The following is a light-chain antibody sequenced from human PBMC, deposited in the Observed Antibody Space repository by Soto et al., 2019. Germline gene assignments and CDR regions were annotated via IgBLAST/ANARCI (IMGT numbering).Light chain of an antibody. V-gene: IGLV6-57*02. J-gene: IGLJ2*01. CDR3: QSYDNNNHGVV. CDR1: SGSIASNY. Sequence: NFMLTQPHSVSGSPGKTVTISCTGSSGSIASNYVQWYQQRPGSAPTTVIYEDNQRPSGVPDRFSGSIDSPSNSASLTISGLKTEDEADYYCQSYDNNNHGVVFGGGTKVTVL. CDR2: EDN.